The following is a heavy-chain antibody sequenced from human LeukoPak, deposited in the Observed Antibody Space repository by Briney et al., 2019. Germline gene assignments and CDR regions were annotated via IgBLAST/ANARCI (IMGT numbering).Heavy chain of an antibody. CDR2: ISSSGSTI. CDR1: GFTFRSYS. Sequence: PGGSLRLSCAASGFTFRSYSMNWVRQAPGKGLEGVSYISSSGSTIYYADSVKGRFTISRDNAKNSLYLQVSSLRDEDTAVYYCARDMGGSSYLLDYWGQGTLVTVSS. CDR3: ARDMGGSSYLLDY. D-gene: IGHD6-13*01. V-gene: IGHV3-48*02. J-gene: IGHJ4*02.